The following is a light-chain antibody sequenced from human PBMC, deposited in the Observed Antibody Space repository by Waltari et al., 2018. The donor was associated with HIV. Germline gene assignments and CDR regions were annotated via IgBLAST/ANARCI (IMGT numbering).Light chain of an antibody. CDR1: ALPKQY. J-gene: IGLJ1*01. Sequence: SYELTQPPSVSVSPGQTARITCSGDALPKQYAYWYQWKPDQATLMVIYRDNERPSGIPGRFSGSSSGTTITLTIRGVHTEDEADYYCQSADSTGSYPDVFGTGTKVTVL. CDR2: RDN. V-gene: IGLV3-25*03. CDR3: QSADSTGSYPDV.